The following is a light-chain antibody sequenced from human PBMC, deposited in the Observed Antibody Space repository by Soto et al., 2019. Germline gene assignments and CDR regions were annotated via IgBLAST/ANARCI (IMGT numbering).Light chain of an antibody. CDR2: DAS. CDR3: QQYDNLPIFT. V-gene: IGKV1-33*01. J-gene: IGKJ3*01. Sequence: DIQMTQSPSSLSASVGHRVTITCQASQDISNYLNWYQKKPGKAPKLLIYDASNLETGVPSRFSGSGSGTDFTFTISSLQPEDIATYYCQQYDNLPIFTFGPGTKVDIK. CDR1: QDISNY.